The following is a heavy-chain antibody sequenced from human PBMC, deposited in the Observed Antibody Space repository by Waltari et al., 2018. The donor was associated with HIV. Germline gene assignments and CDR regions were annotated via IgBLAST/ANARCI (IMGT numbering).Heavy chain of an antibody. J-gene: IGHJ1*01. CDR2: IYGSGGGT. D-gene: IGHD4-17*01. CDR1: GGSISDDYY. V-gene: IGHV4-4*09. CDR3: ARPAGLRPDFEV. Sequence: QVQLQESGPGLVKPSETLSLTCAVSGGSISDDYYWSWIRQPPGKGLEWIGYIYGSGGGTNYNPSLKNRVTISIDTSKNQFSLKLSSVTAADTAVYYCARPAGLRPDFEVWGQGALVTVSS.